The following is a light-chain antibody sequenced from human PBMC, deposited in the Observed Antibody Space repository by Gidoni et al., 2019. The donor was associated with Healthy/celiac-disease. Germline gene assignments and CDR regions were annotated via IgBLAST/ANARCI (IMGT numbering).Light chain of an antibody. CDR3: QQSYSTTRT. J-gene: IGKJ1*01. Sequence: DIQMTQSPSSLSASVGDRVTITCRASQSISSYLNWYQQKPGKAPKLLIYAASSLQSGVPSRFSGSGSGTDFTLTISSLQPEDFATYYGQQSYSTTRTCGQGTKVEIK. V-gene: IGKV1-39*01. CDR1: QSISSY. CDR2: AAS.